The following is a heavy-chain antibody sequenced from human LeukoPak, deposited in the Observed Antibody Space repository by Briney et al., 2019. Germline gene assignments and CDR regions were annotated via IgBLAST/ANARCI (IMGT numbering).Heavy chain of an antibody. V-gene: IGHV4-39*01. CDR1: GGSISSSSYY. J-gene: IGHJ4*02. CDR2: IYYSGST. CDR3: ARRSVLRHFNY. D-gene: IGHD3-3*01. Sequence: TSETLSLTCTVSGGSISSSSYYWGWIRQPPGKGLEWIGSIYYSGSTYYNPSLKSRVTISVDTSKNQFSLKLSSVTAADTAVYYCARRSVLRHFNYWGQGTLVTVSS.